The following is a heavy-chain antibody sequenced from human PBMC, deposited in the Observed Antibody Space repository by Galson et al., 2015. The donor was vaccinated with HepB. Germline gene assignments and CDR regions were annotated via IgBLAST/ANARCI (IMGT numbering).Heavy chain of an antibody. Sequence: SLRLSCAASGFSFSTYNMYWVRQAPGKGLEWVSSISSSSTYISYSESVRGRFTVSRDNAKNSLYLQMNSLRAEDTAVYYCAGLGSGNAGVSIGAEDVWGQGTTVTVSS. D-gene: IGHD3-10*01. CDR2: ISSSSTYI. J-gene: IGHJ6*02. V-gene: IGHV3-21*01. CDR3: AGLGSGNAGVSIGAEDV. CDR1: GFSFSTYN.